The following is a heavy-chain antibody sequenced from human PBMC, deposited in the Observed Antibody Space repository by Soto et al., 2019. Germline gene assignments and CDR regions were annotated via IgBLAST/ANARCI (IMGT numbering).Heavy chain of an antibody. J-gene: IGHJ5*02. Sequence: EASVKVSCKASGGTFSSYAISWVRQAPGQGLEWMGGIIPIFGTANYAQKFQGRVTITADESTSTAYMELSSLRSEDTAVYYCARDRTPKQWLVQGVGWFDPWGQGTLVTDSS. V-gene: IGHV1-69*13. CDR2: IIPIFGTA. D-gene: IGHD6-19*01. CDR1: GGTFSSYA. CDR3: ARDRTPKQWLVQGVGWFDP.